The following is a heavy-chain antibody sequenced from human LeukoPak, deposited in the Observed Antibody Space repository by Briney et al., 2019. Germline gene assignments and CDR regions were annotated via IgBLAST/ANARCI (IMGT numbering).Heavy chain of an antibody. CDR2: INPSGGST. CDR1: GYTFTSYY. D-gene: IGHD3-10*01. J-gene: IGHJ4*02. V-gene: IGHV1-46*01. Sequence: ASVKVSCKASGYTFTSYYMHWVRQAPGQGLEWMGIINPSGGSTSYAQKFQGRVTMTRDTSTSTVYMELSSLRSEDTAVYYCARDLGGSGGYPNPYFDYWGQGTLVTVSS. CDR3: ARDLGGSGGYPNPYFDY.